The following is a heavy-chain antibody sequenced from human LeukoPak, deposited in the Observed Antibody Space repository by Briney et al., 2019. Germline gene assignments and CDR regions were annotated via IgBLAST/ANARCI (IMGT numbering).Heavy chain of an antibody. D-gene: IGHD3-10*01. Sequence: GGSLRLSCAASGFTFSSYAMSWVRQAPGKGLEWVSAISGSGGSTYYADSVKGRFTISGDNSTNTLYLQMNSLRAEDTAVYYCAKGYPNYGNPFDYWGQGTLVTVSS. CDR3: AKGYPNYGNPFDY. J-gene: IGHJ4*02. CDR1: GFTFSSYA. CDR2: ISGSGGST. V-gene: IGHV3-23*01.